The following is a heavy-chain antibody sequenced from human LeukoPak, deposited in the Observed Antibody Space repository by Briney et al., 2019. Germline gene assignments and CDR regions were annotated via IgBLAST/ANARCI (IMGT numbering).Heavy chain of an antibody. D-gene: IGHD6-19*01. CDR1: GCRFTSYW. J-gene: IGHJ5*02. Sequence: GGPLKISFKGSGCRFTSYWIGWGRPMPGKGLEWMGIIYPGESDTRYSPSFQGQVTISADKSISTAHLQWSSLKASDTAMYYCATSGYSSGWYRNWFDPWGQGTLVTVSS. V-gene: IGHV5-51*01. CDR3: ATSGYSSGWYRNWFDP. CDR2: IYPGESDT.